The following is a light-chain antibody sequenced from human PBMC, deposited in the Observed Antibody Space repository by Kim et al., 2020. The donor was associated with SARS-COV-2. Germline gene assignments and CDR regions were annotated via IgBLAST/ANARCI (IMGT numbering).Light chain of an antibody. J-gene: IGLJ2*01. CDR1: NIGRKS. Sequence: SYELTQPPSVSVAPGKTASIACGGNNIGRKSVHWYQQRPGQAPVLLLYYDSDRPSGIPDRFSGSNFGNTATLTISSVEAGDEADYYCQVWDSSSDHVLFGAVTQLTVL. V-gene: IGLV3-21*04. CDR3: QVWDSSSDHVL. CDR2: YDS.